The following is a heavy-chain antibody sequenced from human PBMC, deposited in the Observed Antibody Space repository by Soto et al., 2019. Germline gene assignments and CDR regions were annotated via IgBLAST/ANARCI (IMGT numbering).Heavy chain of an antibody. CDR3: ARRGGGSGWYWFDP. Sequence: PSETLSLTCTVSGGSISSYYWSWIRQPPGKGLEWIGYIYYSGSTNYNPSPKSRVTISVDTSKNQFSLKLSSVTAADTAVYYCARRGGGSGWYWFDPWGQGTLVTVSS. D-gene: IGHD6-19*01. CDR1: GGSISSYY. CDR2: IYYSGST. V-gene: IGHV4-59*08. J-gene: IGHJ5*02.